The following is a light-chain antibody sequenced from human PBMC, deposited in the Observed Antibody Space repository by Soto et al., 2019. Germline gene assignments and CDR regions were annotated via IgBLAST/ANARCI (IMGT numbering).Light chain of an antibody. V-gene: IGKV4-1*01. Sequence: DIVMTQSPDSLAVSLDERATIDCKSSQSILYSSNNKNYLAWYQQKPGQPPKLLIYWASTRESGVPDRFSGSGSGTDFTLTINSLQAEDVAAYYCQQYYSPPLTFGGGTKVEIK. CDR2: WAS. J-gene: IGKJ4*01. CDR3: QQYYSPPLT. CDR1: QSILYSSNNKNY.